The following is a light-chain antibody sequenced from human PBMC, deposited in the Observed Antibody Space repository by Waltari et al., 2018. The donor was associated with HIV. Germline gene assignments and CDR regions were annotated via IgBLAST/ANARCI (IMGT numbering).Light chain of an antibody. CDR2: EVN. J-gene: IGLJ3*02. V-gene: IGLV2-11*01. Sequence: QSALTQPRSVSGSPGESVTISCTGTSSDVGGYDFVSWYQQSPGKASKLIIYEVNKRPSGVPDRFSGSKSGNTASLTISGLQPEDEAAYHCCSYTTMTTLLFGGGTKVTVL. CDR3: CSYTTMTTLL. CDR1: SSDVGGYDF.